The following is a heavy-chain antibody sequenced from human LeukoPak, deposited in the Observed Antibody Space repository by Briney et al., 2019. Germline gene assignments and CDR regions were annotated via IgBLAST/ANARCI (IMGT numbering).Heavy chain of an antibody. D-gene: IGHD5-12*01. CDR3: AKRGSAHAFDI. Sequence: GGSLRLSCAASGFTVSSNYMSWVRQAPGKGLEWVSIIYSGGSTYYADSVKGRFTISRDNSKNTLYLQMNSLRAEDTAVYYCAKRGSAHAFDIWGQGTMVTVSS. CDR1: GFTVSSNY. V-gene: IGHV3-53*01. J-gene: IGHJ3*02. CDR2: IYSGGST.